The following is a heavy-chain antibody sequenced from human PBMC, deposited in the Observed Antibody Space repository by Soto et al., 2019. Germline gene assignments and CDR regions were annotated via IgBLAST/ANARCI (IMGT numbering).Heavy chain of an antibody. J-gene: IGHJ5*02. CDR2: IYYSGST. D-gene: IGHD1-26*01. Sequence: PSETLSLTCTVSGGSIRDYYWGWIRQSPGKGLEWIGYIYYSGSTYYNPSLKSRVTISVDRSKNQFSLKLSSVTAADTAVYYCARTPTPWGQGTLVTVSS. CDR3: ARTPTP. CDR1: GGSIRDYY. V-gene: IGHV4-59*12.